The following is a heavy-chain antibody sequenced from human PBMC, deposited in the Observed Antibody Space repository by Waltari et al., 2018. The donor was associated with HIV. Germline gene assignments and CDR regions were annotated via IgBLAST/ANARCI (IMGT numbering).Heavy chain of an antibody. CDR1: GFSVGALY. CDR2: LYTEGRT. CDR3: ARMKRSYGSGQSRYFYFGMDV. Sequence: EVQLVEFGGGLVHPGGSLRLPCAAAGFSVGALYLSWVRPAPGKGLQWVSVLYTEGRTQYMDSVKGRFTIFRDDSKNTLYLQMNSLRVDDTAIYYCARMKRSYGSGQSRYFYFGMDVWGQGTTVIISS. V-gene: IGHV3-53*01. D-gene: IGHD3-10*01. J-gene: IGHJ6*02.